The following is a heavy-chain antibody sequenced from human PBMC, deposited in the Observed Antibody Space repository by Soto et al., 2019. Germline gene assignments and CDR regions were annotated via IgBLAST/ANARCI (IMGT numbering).Heavy chain of an antibody. D-gene: IGHD4-17*01. V-gene: IGHV1-3*01. CDR2: INDGNGNT. CDR3: ASDKGAGDYFADY. CDR1: GYTFTSYA. J-gene: IGHJ4*02. Sequence: QVQLVQSGAEVKKPGPSVKVSCKASGYTFTSYAMHWVRQAPGQRLEWMGWINDGNGNTKYSQKFQRRVTITRATSVSTPYMELSSLRSEDTAVYYCASDKGAGDYFADYWGQGTLVTVSS.